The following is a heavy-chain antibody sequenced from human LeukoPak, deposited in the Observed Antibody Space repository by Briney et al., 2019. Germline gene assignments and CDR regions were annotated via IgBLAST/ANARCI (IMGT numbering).Heavy chain of an antibody. V-gene: IGHV4-34*01. J-gene: IGHJ6*02. CDR2: INHSGSA. CDR1: GGSFSGYY. D-gene: IGHD4-17*01. CDR3: ARAWGNSVTPYYYYGMDV. Sequence: SETLSLTCTVYGGSFSGYYWSWIRQPPGKGLEWIGEINHSGSANYNPSLKSRVTISVDTSKKQFSLKLSSVTAADTAVYYCARAWGNSVTPYYYYGMDVWGQGTTVTVSS.